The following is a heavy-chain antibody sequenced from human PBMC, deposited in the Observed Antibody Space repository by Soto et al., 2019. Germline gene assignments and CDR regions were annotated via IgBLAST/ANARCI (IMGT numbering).Heavy chain of an antibody. CDR3: ASQGRDGYNFPFDY. CDR1: GGTFSSYT. CDR2: IIPILGIA. J-gene: IGHJ4*02. V-gene: IGHV1-69*02. D-gene: IGHD5-12*01. Sequence: QVQLVQSGAAVKKPGSSVKVSCKASGGTFSSYTISWVRQAPGQGLEWMGRIIPILGIANYAQKFQGRVTITADKSTSTAYMELSSLRSEDTAVYYCASQGRDGYNFPFDYWGQGTLVTVSS.